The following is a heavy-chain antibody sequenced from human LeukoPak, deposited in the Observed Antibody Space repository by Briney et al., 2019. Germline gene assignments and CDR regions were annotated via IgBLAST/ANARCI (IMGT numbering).Heavy chain of an antibody. CDR3: ARGISYSSGWYYFDY. CDR1: GGSIGSSTYY. CDR2: INHSGST. D-gene: IGHD6-19*01. J-gene: IGHJ4*02. V-gene: IGHV4-39*07. Sequence: PSETLSLTCTVSGGSIGSSTYYWSWIRQPPGKGLEWIGEINHSGSTNYNPSLKSRVTISVDTSKNQFSLKLSSVTAADTAVYYCARGISYSSGWYYFDYWGQGTLVTVSS.